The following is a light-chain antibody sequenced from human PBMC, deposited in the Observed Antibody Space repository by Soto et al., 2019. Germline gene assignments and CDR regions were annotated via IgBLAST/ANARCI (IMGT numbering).Light chain of an antibody. CDR2: DAS. Sequence: DIQMTQSPSSLSASVGDRVTITFQASQDISNYLNWYQQKPGKAPNLLIYDASSLESGVPSRFSGSGSDTEFTLTIHSLHPDDFATYYCQQYNSYSTFGQGTKVDIK. CDR3: QQYNSYST. V-gene: IGKV1-5*01. J-gene: IGKJ1*01. CDR1: QDISNY.